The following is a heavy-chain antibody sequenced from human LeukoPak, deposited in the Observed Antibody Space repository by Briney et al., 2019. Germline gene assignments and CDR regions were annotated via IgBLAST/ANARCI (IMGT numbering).Heavy chain of an antibody. V-gene: IGHV3-30*18. CDR3: AKASSNYFYYFEY. D-gene: IGHD2/OR15-2a*01. CDR2: ISYDATNK. Sequence: EGSLRLSCAASGFTFSSSDMNWVRQAPGKGLEWVAVISYDATNKYYADSVKGRFTLSRDNSKNTLYLQTNTLRDEDTAVYYCAKASSNYFYYFEYWGQGTLVTVSS. CDR1: GFTFSSSD. J-gene: IGHJ4*02.